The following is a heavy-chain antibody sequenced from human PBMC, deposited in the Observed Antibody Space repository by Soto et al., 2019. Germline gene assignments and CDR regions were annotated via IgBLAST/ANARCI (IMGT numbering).Heavy chain of an antibody. J-gene: IGHJ1*01. CDR3: ATSRSIVVVTPAEYFQH. CDR1: GYTLTELS. Sequence: ASVKVSCKVSGYTLTELSMHWVRQAPGKGLEWMGGFDPEDGETIYAQKFQGRVTMTEDTSTDTAYMELSSLRSEDTAVYYCATSRSIVVVTPAEYFQHWGQGTLVTVSS. D-gene: IGHD3-22*01. V-gene: IGHV1-24*01. CDR2: FDPEDGET.